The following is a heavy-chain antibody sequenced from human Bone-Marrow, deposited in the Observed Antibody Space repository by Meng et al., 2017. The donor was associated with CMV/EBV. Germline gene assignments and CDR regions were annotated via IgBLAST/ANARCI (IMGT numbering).Heavy chain of an antibody. CDR2: IVPALRSV. CDR3: ARVEGKFVSSGYYPDHYYYYGMDV. CDR1: GGTFSNNA. J-gene: IGHJ6*02. V-gene: IGHV1-69*05. D-gene: IGHD3-22*01. Sequence: SVKVSCKASGGTFSNNAISWLRQAPGLGLEWMGGIVPALRSVNYAQVFQARVTITTDESTSTAYMELSSLRSEDTAVYYCARVEGKFVSSGYYPDHYYYYGMDVWGQGTTVTSP.